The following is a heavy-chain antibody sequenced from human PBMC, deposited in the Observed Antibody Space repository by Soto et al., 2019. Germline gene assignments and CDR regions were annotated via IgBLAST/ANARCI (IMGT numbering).Heavy chain of an antibody. V-gene: IGHV4-59*02. CDR1: GGSVSDYY. CDR2: IHYRGVI. CDR3: ARDPAGEYGN. Sequence: PSETLSLTCNVSGGSVSDYYWSWIRQAPGKGLEWIGYIHYRGVINYNPPLKSRVTMSVDPSKNQFSLNLRSVTTADTAVYFCARDPAGEYGNWGQGSPVPVSS. J-gene: IGHJ4*02. D-gene: IGHD4-17*01.